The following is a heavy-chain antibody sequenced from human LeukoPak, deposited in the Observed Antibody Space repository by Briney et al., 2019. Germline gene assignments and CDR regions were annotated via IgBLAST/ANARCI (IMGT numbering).Heavy chain of an antibody. Sequence: PGGSLRLSCAASGFTFDDYGMTWVRQAPGKGLEWVSVIYSGGSTYYADSVKGRFTISRDNSKNTLYLQMNSLRAEDTAVYYCARSSFRGVLAYDYWGQGTLVTVSS. D-gene: IGHD3-10*01. V-gene: IGHV3-66*01. CDR2: IYSGGST. CDR3: ARSSFRGVLAYDY. CDR1: GFTFDDYG. J-gene: IGHJ4*02.